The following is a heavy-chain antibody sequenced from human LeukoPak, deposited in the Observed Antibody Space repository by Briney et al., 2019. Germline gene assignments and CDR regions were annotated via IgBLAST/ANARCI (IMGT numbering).Heavy chain of an antibody. CDR2: LNSGGGSA. J-gene: IGHJ4*02. D-gene: IGHD3-3*01. Sequence: ASVKVSCKASGYIFANHHVHWVRQATGQGFEWMGMLNSGGGSAKYAQQFQGRIAVTRDTSTSTVYMELSSLRSDDTAVYYCARGINAYDLFFHYWGQGTLVTVSS. CDR3: ARGINAYDLFFHY. CDR1: GYIFANHH. V-gene: IGHV1-46*01.